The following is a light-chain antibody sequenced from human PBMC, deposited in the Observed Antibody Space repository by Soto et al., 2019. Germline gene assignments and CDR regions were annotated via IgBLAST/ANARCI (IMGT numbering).Light chain of an antibody. CDR3: QQYNGWPT. CDR1: QSVSSN. Sequence: VLTQSPATLSVSPGERATLSCRASQSVSSNLAWYQQKPGQAPSLLIYGASTRATGVPARFSGSGSGTEFTLTISSLMSDDSAVYYCQQYNGWPTFGQGTKVDI. V-gene: IGKV3-15*01. J-gene: IGKJ1*01. CDR2: GAS.